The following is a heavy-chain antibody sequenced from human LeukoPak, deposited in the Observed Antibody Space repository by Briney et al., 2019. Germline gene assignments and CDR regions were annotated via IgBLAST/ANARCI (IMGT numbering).Heavy chain of an antibody. V-gene: IGHV4-39*01. CDR3: ARRDYGTRVDY. D-gene: IGHD4-17*01. Sequence: SETLSLTCTVSGGSISSSSYYWGWLHQPPGKGLEWIGSIYYSGSTYYNPSLKSRVTISVDTSKNQFSLKLSSVTAADTAVYYCARRDYGTRVDYWGQGTLVTVSS. J-gene: IGHJ4*02. CDR2: IYYSGST. CDR1: GGSISSSSYY.